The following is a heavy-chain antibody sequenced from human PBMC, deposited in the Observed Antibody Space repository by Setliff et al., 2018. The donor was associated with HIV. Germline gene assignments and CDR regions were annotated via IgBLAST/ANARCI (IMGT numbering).Heavy chain of an antibody. CDR3: ARAREGWKPFAFDY. CDR2: ISATGST. J-gene: IGHJ4*02. Sequence: SETLSLTCTVSGGIISSDSSFWSWIRQPAGKGLEWIGHISATGSTNYNPSLKSRVTMSLDTSKNQFSLNLNSVTAADAAVYFCARAREGWKPFAFDYWGRGTLVTVSS. D-gene: IGHD1-1*01. V-gene: IGHV4-61*09. CDR1: GGIISSDSSF.